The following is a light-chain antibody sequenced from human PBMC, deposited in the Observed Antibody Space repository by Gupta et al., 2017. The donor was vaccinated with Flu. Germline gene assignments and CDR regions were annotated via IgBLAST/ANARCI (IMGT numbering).Light chain of an antibody. CDR1: QGIGND. CDR3: LQHNKYPLT. Sequence: DSQMTQSPSSLSASVGDRITITCRASQGIGNDLGWYQQKPGKAPKRLIFTASSLESGVPPRFTGRGSGTEFTLTISGLQPEDFATYYCLQHNKYPLTFGGGTKVEIK. CDR2: TAS. J-gene: IGKJ4*01. V-gene: IGKV1-17*01.